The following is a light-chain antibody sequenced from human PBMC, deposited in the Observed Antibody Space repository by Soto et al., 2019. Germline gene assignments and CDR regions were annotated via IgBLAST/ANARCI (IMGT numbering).Light chain of an antibody. CDR2: AAS. J-gene: IGKJ4*01. Sequence: DIQMTQSPSSVSASVGDRVTITCRASQGISSWLAWFQQKPGEAPRLLIYAASSLHSGVPSRFSGSRSGTDFTLTISSLKPEDFANYYCQQGNSFPLTFGGGTKVEIK. V-gene: IGKV1-12*01. CDR3: QQGNSFPLT. CDR1: QGISSW.